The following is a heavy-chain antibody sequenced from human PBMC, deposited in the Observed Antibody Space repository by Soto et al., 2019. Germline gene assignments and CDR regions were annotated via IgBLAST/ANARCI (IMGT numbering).Heavy chain of an antibody. Sequence: GGSLRLSCAASGFTFSSYSMNWVRQAPGKGLEWVSYISSSSSTIYYADSVKGRFTISRDNAKNSLYLQMNSLRDEDTAVYYCARPGIAVDKNSHIDYWGQGTLVTVSS. D-gene: IGHD6-19*01. V-gene: IGHV3-48*02. J-gene: IGHJ4*02. CDR1: GFTFSSYS. CDR3: ARPGIAVDKNSHIDY. CDR2: ISSSSSTI.